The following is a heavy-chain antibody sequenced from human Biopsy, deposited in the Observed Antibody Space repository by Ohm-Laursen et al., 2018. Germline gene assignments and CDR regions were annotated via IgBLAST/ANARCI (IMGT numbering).Heavy chain of an antibody. D-gene: IGHD1-26*01. CDR2: IDPFTGVT. Sequence: SSVKVSCKVSGATVTSYAISWVRQAPGQGLEWMGRIDPFTGVTNYAHNFQGRVTITADRSTPTAYVEVSSLRSDDTAVFYCATDARWDLSLDAFHVWGQGTKVTVSS. J-gene: IGHJ3*01. CDR1: GATVTSYA. V-gene: IGHV1-69*04. CDR3: ATDARWDLSLDAFHV.